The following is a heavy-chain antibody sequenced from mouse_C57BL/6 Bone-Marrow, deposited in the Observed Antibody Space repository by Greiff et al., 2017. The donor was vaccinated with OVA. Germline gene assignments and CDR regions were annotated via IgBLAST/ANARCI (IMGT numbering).Heavy chain of an antibody. D-gene: IGHD3-2*02. V-gene: IGHV1-11*01. Sequence: VQLQQSGAELASPGASVSLSCKASGYTFTDHIMNWVKKRPGQGRVWIGRFYPVSGETNYNQKFMGKATFSADRSSSTVYMRLNSLTSEDPAVYCCGTQIVDSSAYYYDYWGQGTTLTCSS. J-gene: IGHJ2*01. CDR1: GYTFTDHI. CDR2: FYPVSGET. CDR3: GTQIVDSSAYYYDY.